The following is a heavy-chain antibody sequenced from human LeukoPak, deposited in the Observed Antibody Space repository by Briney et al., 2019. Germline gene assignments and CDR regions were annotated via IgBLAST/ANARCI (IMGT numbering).Heavy chain of an antibody. Sequence: GESLKISCKGSGYSFSTYWIAWVRQMPGRGLEWMAIIYPGDSDTRYSPSLQGQVTISADKSINTAYLQWSSLKASDTAMYYCARLADTAMVLYHWGQGTLVTVSS. CDR3: ARLADTAMVLYH. D-gene: IGHD5-18*01. J-gene: IGHJ5*02. CDR1: GYSFSTYW. V-gene: IGHV5-51*01. CDR2: IYPGDSDT.